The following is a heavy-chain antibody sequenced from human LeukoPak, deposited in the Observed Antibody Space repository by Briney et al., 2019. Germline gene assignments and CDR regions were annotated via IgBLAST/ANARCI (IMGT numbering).Heavy chain of an antibody. V-gene: IGHV3-23*01. CDR1: GFTFSTYA. Sequence: GGSLRLPCAASGFTFSTYAMNWVRQAPGKGLEWVSTISDSGGSTYYADSVKGRFTISRDNSKSTLYLQMNSLRAEDTAVYYCGRYYVMDVWGQGTSVTVSS. CDR3: GRYYVMDV. J-gene: IGHJ6*02. CDR2: ISDSGGST.